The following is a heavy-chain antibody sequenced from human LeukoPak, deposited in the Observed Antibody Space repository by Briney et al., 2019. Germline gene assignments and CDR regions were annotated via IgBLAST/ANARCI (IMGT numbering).Heavy chain of an antibody. V-gene: IGHV4-31*03. CDR2: IYYSGST. D-gene: IGHD3-10*01. J-gene: IGHJ6*02. CDR1: GGSISSGGYY. CDR3: ARGLPYTYYYGSGFPGGV. Sequence: SETLSLTCTVSGGSISSGGYYWSWIRQHPGKGLEWIGYIYYSGSTYYNPSLKSRVTISVDTSKNQFSLKLSSVTAADTAVYYCARGLPYTYYYGSGFPGGVWGQGTTVTVSS.